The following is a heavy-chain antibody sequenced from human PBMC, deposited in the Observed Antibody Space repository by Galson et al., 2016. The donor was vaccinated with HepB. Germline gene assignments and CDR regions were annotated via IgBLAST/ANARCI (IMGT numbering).Heavy chain of an antibody. CDR3: TREFDL. Sequence: SLRLSCAASGFSLGNYWMSWARQAPGKGLVWLANIKKDGSEINYVDSVKGRFTISRDNAKNSLFLQMNTLRVEDTAVYYCTREFDLWGRGTQVTVSS. J-gene: IGHJ2*01. CDR1: GFSLGNYW. V-gene: IGHV3-7*04. CDR2: IKKDGSEI.